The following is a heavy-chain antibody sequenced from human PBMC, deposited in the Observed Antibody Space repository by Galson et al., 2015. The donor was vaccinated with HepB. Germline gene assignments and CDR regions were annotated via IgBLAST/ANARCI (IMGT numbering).Heavy chain of an antibody. V-gene: IGHV1-46*01. Sequence: SVKVSCKASGYTFTTYYIHWVRQAPGQGLEWMGIINPSGISTNYAQNFQGRVTMTRDTSTSTVYMELSSLRSEDTAVYYCARDQKDSTGYNSGWYLGIWGQGTLVTVSS. J-gene: IGHJ4*02. CDR1: GYTFTTYY. CDR3: ARDQKDSTGYNSGWYLGI. CDR2: INPSGIST. D-gene: IGHD6-19*01.